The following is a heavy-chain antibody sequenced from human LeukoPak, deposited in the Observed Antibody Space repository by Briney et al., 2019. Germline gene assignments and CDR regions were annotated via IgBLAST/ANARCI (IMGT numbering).Heavy chain of an antibody. CDR1: GFTFSDHA. D-gene: IGHD3-22*01. V-gene: IGHV3-23*01. CDR3: ARHAWGYYDSSGYSFGSQYYMDV. CDR2: ISGGGHST. J-gene: IGHJ6*03. Sequence: PGGSLRLSCAASGFTFSDHAMTWVRQAPGKGLEWVSAISGGGHSTYYADSVRGRFTIYRDNSKNTLSLQMNSLTAEDTAFYFCARHAWGYYDSSGYSFGSQYYMDVWGRGTTVTVSS.